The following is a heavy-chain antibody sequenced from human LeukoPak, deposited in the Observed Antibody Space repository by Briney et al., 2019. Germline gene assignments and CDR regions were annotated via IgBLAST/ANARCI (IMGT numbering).Heavy chain of an antibody. CDR2: IYTSGST. CDR1: GGSISSYY. CDR3: ASTAVAVAGNRAYYFDY. D-gene: IGHD6-19*01. J-gene: IGHJ4*02. Sequence: SETLSLTCTVSGGSISSYYWSWIRLPAGKGLEWIGRIYTSGSTNYNPSLKSRVTMSVDTSKNQFSLKLSSVTAADTAVYYCASTAVAVAGNRAYYFDYWGQGTLVTVSS. V-gene: IGHV4-4*07.